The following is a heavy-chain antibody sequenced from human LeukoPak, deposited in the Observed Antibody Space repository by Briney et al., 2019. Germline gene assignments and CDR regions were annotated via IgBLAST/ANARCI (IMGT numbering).Heavy chain of an antibody. V-gene: IGHV1-24*01. CDR2: FDAENGDI. Sequence: ASVKVSCKISGYLLRESSMHWVRQAPAKGLEWMGGFDAENGDIIYAQKLQGRFTMTEDISTDTAYMELSDLRSDDTAVYYCATEDPSGLDVLLNWGQGTMVTVSS. J-gene: IGHJ3*01. CDR3: ATEDPSGLDVLLN. CDR1: GYLLRESS. D-gene: IGHD6-19*01.